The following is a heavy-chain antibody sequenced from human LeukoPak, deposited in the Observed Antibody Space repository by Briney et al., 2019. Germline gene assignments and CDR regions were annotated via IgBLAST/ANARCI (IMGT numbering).Heavy chain of an antibody. J-gene: IGHJ3*02. V-gene: IGHV4-4*07. CDR3: ARRCSSTRCYGIDAFDI. Sequence: SETLSLTCTVSGGSISFYYWSWIRQPAGKGLEWIGRIYTTGSINYNPSLKSRVTMSIDTSKNQFSLKLTSVTAADTAVYYCARRCSSTRCYGIDAFDIWGQGTMVTVSS. CDR1: GGSISFYY. CDR2: IYTTGSI. D-gene: IGHD2-2*01.